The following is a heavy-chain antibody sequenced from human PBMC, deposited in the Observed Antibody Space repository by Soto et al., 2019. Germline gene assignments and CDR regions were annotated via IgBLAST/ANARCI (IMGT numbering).Heavy chain of an antibody. V-gene: IGHV4-59*01. CDR3: ARYNWGAMGAFDI. CDR2: IYYSGST. J-gene: IGHJ3*02. Sequence: SETLSLTCTVSGGSISSYYWSWIRQPPGKGLEWIGYIYYSGSTNYNPSLKSRVTISVDTSKNQFSLKLSSVTAADTAVYYCARYNWGAMGAFDIWGQGTMVT. CDR1: GGSISSYY. D-gene: IGHD1-1*01.